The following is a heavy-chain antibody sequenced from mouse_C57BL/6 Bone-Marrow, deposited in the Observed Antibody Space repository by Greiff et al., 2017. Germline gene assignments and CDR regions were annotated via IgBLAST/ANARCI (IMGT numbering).Heavy chain of an antibody. J-gene: IGHJ4*01. V-gene: IGHV1-61*01. Sequence: QVQLQQPGAELVRPGSSVKLSCKASGYTFTSYWMDWVKQRPGQGLEWIGNIYPSDSETHYNQKFKDKATLTVDKSSSTDYMQPSSLTSEDSAVYYCARRGTGQLRPLGYAMDYWGQGTSVTVSS. CDR1: GYTFTSYW. CDR2: IYPSDSET. D-gene: IGHD3-2*02. CDR3: ARRGTGQLRPLGYAMDY.